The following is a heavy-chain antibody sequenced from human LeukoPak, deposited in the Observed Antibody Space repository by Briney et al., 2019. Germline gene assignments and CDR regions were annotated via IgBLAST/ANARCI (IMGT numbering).Heavy chain of an antibody. CDR1: GGSISSSSYY. V-gene: IGHV4-39*01. Sequence: PSETLSLTCTVSGGSISSSSYYWGWIRQPPGKGLEWIGSIYYSGSTYYNPSLKSRVTISVDTSKNQFSLKLSSVTAADTAVYYCASAYYYDSSGYYSSPDIWGQGTMVTVSS. CDR2: IYYSGST. J-gene: IGHJ3*02. CDR3: ASAYYYDSSGYYSSPDI. D-gene: IGHD3-22*01.